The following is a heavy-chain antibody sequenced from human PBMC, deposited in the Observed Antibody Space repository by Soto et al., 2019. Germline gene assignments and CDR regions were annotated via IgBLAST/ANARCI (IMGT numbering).Heavy chain of an antibody. CDR1: GYTFTSYG. CDR2: ISAYNGNT. V-gene: IGHV1-18*01. J-gene: IGHJ5*02. CDR3: ARGFRYYCSGSYYSFDP. D-gene: IGHD3-10*01. Sequence: GASVKVSCKASGYTFTSYGISWVRQAPGQGLEWMGWISAYNGNTNYAQKLQGRVTMTTDTSTSTAYMELRSLRSDDTAVYYCARGFRYYCSGSYYSFDPWGQGTLVTVS.